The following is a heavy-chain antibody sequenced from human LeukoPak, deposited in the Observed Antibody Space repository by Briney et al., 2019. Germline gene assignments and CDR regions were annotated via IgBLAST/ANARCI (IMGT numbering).Heavy chain of an antibody. CDR3: ATAVAGTCFDY. CDR1: GFTFSSYG. J-gene: IGHJ4*02. D-gene: IGHD6-19*01. Sequence: GRSLRLSCAASGFTFSSYGMHWVRQAPGKGLEWVAVISHDGSNKYYADSVKGRFTISRDNSKNTLYLQMNSLRAEDTAVYYCATAVAGTCFDYWGQGTLVTVSS. CDR2: ISHDGSNK. V-gene: IGHV3-30*03.